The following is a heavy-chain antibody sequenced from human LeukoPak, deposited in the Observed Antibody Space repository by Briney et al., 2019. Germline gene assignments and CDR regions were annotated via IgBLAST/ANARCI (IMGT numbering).Heavy chain of an antibody. CDR3: AKGRSYGFSAFDY. Sequence: PGRSLRLSCAASGFTFDDYAMHWVRQAPGKGLEWVSGISWNSGSIGYADSVKGRSTISRDNAKNSLCLQMNSLRAEDTALYYCAKGRSYGFSAFDYWGQGTLVTVSS. CDR2: ISWNSGSI. V-gene: IGHV3-9*01. D-gene: IGHD5-18*01. CDR1: GFTFDDYA. J-gene: IGHJ4*02.